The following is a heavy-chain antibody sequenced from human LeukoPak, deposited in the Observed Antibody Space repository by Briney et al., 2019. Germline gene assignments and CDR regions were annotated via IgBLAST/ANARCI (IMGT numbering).Heavy chain of an antibody. CDR3: ASLDCSSTSCYGDDAFDI. CDR2: ISSSSSYI. D-gene: IGHD2-2*01. J-gene: IGHJ3*02. Sequence: GGSLRLPCAASGFTFSSYSMNWVRQAPGKGLEWVSSISSSSSYIYYADSVKGRFTISRDNAKNSLYLQMNSLRAEDTAVYYCASLDCSSTSCYGDDAFDIWAKGQWSPSLQ. CDR1: GFTFSSYS. V-gene: IGHV3-21*01.